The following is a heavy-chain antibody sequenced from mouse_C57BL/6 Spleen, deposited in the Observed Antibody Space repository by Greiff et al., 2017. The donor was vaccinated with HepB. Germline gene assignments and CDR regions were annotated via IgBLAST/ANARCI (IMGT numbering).Heavy chain of an antibody. V-gene: IGHV14-3*01. D-gene: IGHD2-5*01. CDR2: IDPANGNT. CDR3: ARGDSKWDYYAMDY. J-gene: IGHJ4*01. Sequence: DVKLVESVAELVRPGASVKLSCTASGFNIKNTYMHWVKQRPEQGLEWIGRIDPANGNTKYAPKFQGKATITADTSSNTAYLQLSSLTSEDTAIYYCARGDSKWDYYAMDYWGQGTSVTVSS. CDR1: GFNIKNTY.